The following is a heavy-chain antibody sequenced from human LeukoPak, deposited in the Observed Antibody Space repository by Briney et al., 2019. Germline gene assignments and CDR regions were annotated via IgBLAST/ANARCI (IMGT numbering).Heavy chain of an antibody. CDR3: ARTLTGYYMDYYYGMDV. CDR2: ISAYNGNT. D-gene: IGHD3-9*01. J-gene: IGHJ6*02. CDR1: GYTFTSYG. Sequence: ASVNVSCKASGYTFTSYGISWVRQAPGQGLEWMGWISAYNGNTNYAQKLQGRVTMTTDTSTSTAYMELRSLRSDDTAVYYCARTLTGYYMDYYYGMDVWGQGTTVTVSS. V-gene: IGHV1-18*01.